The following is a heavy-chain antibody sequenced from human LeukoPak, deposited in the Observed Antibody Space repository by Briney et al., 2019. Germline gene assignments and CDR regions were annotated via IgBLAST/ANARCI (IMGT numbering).Heavy chain of an antibody. Sequence: GGSLRLSCAASGFTFSSYAMSWVRQAPGKGLEWVSAISGSGGSTYYADSVKGRFTISRDNSKNTLYLQMNSLRAEDTAVYYCAKVTSGYSSSSPCDYWGQGTLVTVSS. CDR1: GFTFSSYA. V-gene: IGHV3-23*01. CDR2: ISGSGGST. CDR3: AKVTSGYSSSSPCDY. J-gene: IGHJ4*02. D-gene: IGHD6-6*01.